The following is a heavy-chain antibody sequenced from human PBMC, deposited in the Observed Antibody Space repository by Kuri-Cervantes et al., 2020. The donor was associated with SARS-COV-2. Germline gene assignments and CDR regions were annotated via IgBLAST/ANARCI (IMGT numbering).Heavy chain of an antibody. V-gene: IGHV1-18*01. CDR1: GYTFTSYG. Sequence: ASVKVSCKASGYTFTSYGISWVRQAPGQGLEWMGWISAYNGNTNYAQKLQGRVTMTTDTSTSTAYMELRSLGSDDTAVYYCARLYYYDSSGYYYYYGMDVWGQGTTVTVSS. CDR3: ARLYYYDSSGYYYYYGMDV. J-gene: IGHJ6*02. CDR2: ISAYNGNT. D-gene: IGHD3-22*01.